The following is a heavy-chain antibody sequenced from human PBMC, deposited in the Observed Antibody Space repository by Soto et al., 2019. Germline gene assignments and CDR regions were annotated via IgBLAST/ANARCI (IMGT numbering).Heavy chain of an antibody. CDR1: GCTFNSYA. V-gene: IGHV1-69*13. J-gene: IGHJ4*02. CDR3: VRDGTIYDSGGYYYIY. D-gene: IGHD3-22*01. CDR2: IIPIFGTA. Sequence: SVKVSCKASGCTFNSYAISWVRQAPGQGLEWMGGIIPIFGTANYAQKFQGRVTITADESTSTAYMEVSSLRSEDTAVYYCVRDGTIYDSGGYYYIYWGQGTLVTVSS.